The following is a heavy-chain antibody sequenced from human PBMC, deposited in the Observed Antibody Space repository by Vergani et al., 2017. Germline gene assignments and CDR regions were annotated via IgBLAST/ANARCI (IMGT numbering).Heavy chain of an antibody. CDR3: ASKRGACRAAYCHSYDF. V-gene: IGHV4-39*01. CDR1: GDSVISTDYH. CDR2: MDYSGST. Sequence: QVQLQESGPGLVKPSETLSLTCTVSGDSVISTDYHWGWIRQPPGKGLEWIGSMDYSGSTSYNPSLESRISISFETPKNQFSLRLTSVNAADTAVYYCASKRGACRAAYCHSYDFWGPGTLVGDSS. J-gene: IGHJ4*02. D-gene: IGHD2-15*01.